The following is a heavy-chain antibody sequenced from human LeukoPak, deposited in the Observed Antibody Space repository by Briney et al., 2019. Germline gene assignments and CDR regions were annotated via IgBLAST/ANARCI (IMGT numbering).Heavy chain of an antibody. CDR2: IYYSGST. D-gene: IGHD5-18*01. V-gene: IGHV4-59*01. CDR1: GGSISSYY. CDR3: ARAGVFTTSMGTYNWFDP. Sequence: SETLSLTCTVSGGSISSYYWSWIRQPPGKGLEWIGYIYYSGSTNYNPSLKSRVTMSVDTSKIQFSLKLSSVTAADTAVYYCARAGVFTTSMGTYNWFDPWGQGTLVTVSS. J-gene: IGHJ5*02.